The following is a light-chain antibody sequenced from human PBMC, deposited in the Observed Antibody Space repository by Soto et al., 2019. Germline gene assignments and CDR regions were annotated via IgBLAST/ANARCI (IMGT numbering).Light chain of an antibody. CDR3: QQSNNWPWK. CDR2: DAS. V-gene: IGKV3-15*01. CDR1: QSVSGK. J-gene: IGKJ1*01. Sequence: EVIMTQSPATPSVSPGARATLSCMASQSVSGKLARYQQKPGQAPRFLIYDASTRPTGTPSRLSGSGSGTEFTVTISSLQSEDFAVYYFQQSNNWPWKFGQGSKVDI.